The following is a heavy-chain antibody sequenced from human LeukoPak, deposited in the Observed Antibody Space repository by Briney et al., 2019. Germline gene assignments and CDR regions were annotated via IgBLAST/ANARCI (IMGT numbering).Heavy chain of an antibody. Sequence: PGGSLRLSCAASGFTFSSYAMSWVRQAPGKGLEWVSAISGSGGSTYYADSVKGRFTISRDNSKNTLYLQMNSLRAEDTAVYYCAKGVRYNWDEGPDYWGQGTLVTVSS. CDR3: AKGVRYNWDEGPDY. V-gene: IGHV3-23*01. CDR2: ISGSGGST. D-gene: IGHD1-1*01. CDR1: GFTFSSYA. J-gene: IGHJ4*02.